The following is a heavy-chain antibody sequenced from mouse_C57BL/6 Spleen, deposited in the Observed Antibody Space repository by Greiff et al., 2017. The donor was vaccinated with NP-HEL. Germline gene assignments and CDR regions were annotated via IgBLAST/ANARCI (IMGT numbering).Heavy chain of an antibody. CDR1: GYTFTSYW. D-gene: IGHD4-1*01. CDR3: AREMELGRDYYAMDY. J-gene: IGHJ4*01. V-gene: IGHV1-55*01. Sequence: QVQLQQPGAELVKPGASVKMSCKASGYTFTSYWITWVKQRPGQGLEWIGDIYPGSGSTNYNEKFKSKATLTVDTSSSTAYMQLSSLTSEDAAVYNCAREMELGRDYYAMDYWGQGTSVTVSS. CDR2: IYPGSGST.